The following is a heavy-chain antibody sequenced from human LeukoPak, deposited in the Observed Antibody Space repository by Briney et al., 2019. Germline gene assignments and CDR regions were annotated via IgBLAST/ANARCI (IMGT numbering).Heavy chain of an antibody. CDR2: ISAYNGNT. V-gene: IGHV1-18*01. CDR3: ARIQLWSRPDGY. CDR1: GYTFTSYG. D-gene: IGHD5-18*01. Sequence: ASVKVSCKASGYTFTSYGISWVRQAPGQGLEWMGWISAYNGNTNYAQKLQGRVTMTTDASTSTAYMELRSLRFVDTAVYYCARIQLWSRPDGYWGQGTLVTVSS. J-gene: IGHJ4*02.